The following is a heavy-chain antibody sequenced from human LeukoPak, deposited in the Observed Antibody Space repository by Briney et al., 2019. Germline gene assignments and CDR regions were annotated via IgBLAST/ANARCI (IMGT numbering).Heavy chain of an antibody. CDR2: ISGSGGST. CDR1: GFTFSSYA. Sequence: GGSLRLSCAASGFTFSSYAMCWVRQAPGKGLEWVSAISGSGGSTYYADSVKGRFTISRDNSKNTLYLQMNSLRAEDTAVYYCAKAGRRYYDSSGSITIDYWGQGTVVTVSS. V-gene: IGHV3-23*01. J-gene: IGHJ4*02. CDR3: AKAGRRYYDSSGSITIDY. D-gene: IGHD3-22*01.